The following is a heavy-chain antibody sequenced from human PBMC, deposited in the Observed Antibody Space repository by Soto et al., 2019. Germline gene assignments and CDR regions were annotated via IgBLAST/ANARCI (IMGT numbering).Heavy chain of an antibody. J-gene: IGHJ4*02. CDR3: AKDDRSTVTTYY. V-gene: IGHV3-23*01. Sequence: EVQLLESGGGLVQPGGSLRLSCAASGFTFSSYAMSWVRQAPGKGLEWVSAISGSGGSTYYADSVKGRFTISRDNSKNTLYLQMNSLRAEDTAVYYSAKDDRSTVTTYYWGQGTLVTVSS. D-gene: IGHD4-17*01. CDR1: GFTFSSYA. CDR2: ISGSGGST.